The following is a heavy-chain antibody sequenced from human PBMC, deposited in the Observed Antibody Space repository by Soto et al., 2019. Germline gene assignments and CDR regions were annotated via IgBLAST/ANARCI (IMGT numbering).Heavy chain of an antibody. V-gene: IGHV4-39*01. CDR2: IYYSGST. CDR3: AGNFLSQADLPDYYFDY. CDR1: GGCISSSSYY. D-gene: IGHD1-1*01. J-gene: IGHJ4*02. Sequence: SETLSLTCTVSGGCISSSSYYWGWIRQPPGKGLEWIGSIYYSGSTYYNPSPKSRVTISVDTSKNQFSLKLSSVTAADTAVYYCAGNFLSQADLPDYYFDYWRPEPLVTVSA.